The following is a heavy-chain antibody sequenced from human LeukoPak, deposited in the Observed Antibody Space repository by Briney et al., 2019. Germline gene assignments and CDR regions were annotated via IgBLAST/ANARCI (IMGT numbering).Heavy chain of an antibody. CDR2: IYSGGST. CDR3: ARVGYYYDSSGYYHDY. Sequence: GGSLRLSCAASGFTVSSNYMSWVRQAPGKGLEWVSVIYSGGSTYYADSVKGRFTISRDNSKNTLYLQMNSLRAEDTAVYYCARVGYYYDSSGYYHDYWGQGTLVTVSS. J-gene: IGHJ4*02. V-gene: IGHV3-53*01. CDR1: GFTVSSNY. D-gene: IGHD3-22*01.